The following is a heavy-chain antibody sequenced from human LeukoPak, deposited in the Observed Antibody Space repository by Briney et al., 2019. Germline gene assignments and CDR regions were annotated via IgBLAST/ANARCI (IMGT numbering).Heavy chain of an antibody. CDR1: GYTFTNYY. V-gene: IGHV1-46*01. J-gene: IGHJ4*02. CDR2: INTSGGST. CDR3: TREMVRGVYAY. D-gene: IGHD3-10*01. Sequence: ASVKVSCKTSGYTFTNYYMHWVRQAPGQGLEWVGIINTSGGSTSYAQKFQGRVTMTRDMSTRTIYMELSSLRSEDTAMYYCTREMVRGVYAYLGQGTLVTVSS.